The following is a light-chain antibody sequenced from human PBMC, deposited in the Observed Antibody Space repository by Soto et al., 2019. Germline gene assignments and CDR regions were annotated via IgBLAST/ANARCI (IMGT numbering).Light chain of an antibody. CDR3: QQRANWPPWT. Sequence: ENGLTQSAGTLSLTEGERATLSCRASQSVSSSYLASYQQRPPQATRLLIYDASNRATGIPARFSGSVSGTDFTLTISSLEPEDFAVYYCQQRANWPPWTFGEGTKVDIK. CDR2: DAS. CDR1: QSVSSSY. V-gene: IGKV3D-20*02. J-gene: IGKJ1*01.